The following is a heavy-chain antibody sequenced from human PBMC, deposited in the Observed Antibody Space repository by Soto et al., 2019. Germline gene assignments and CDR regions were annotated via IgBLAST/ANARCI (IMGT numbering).Heavy chain of an antibody. CDR2: INTYNGNT. D-gene: IGHD3-10*01. CDR3: ARGVGSGTYYNQYNWFDP. CDR1: GYTFTNYG. Sequence: QVQLVQSGAEVKKPGASVKVSCKASGYTFTNYGISWVRQAPGQGLEWMGWINTYNGNTNHAQKHQGRVTRTTDTSTSTDYMELRSLRSDDTAVYYCARGVGSGTYYNQYNWFDPWGQGTLVTVSS. J-gene: IGHJ5*02. V-gene: IGHV1-18*01.